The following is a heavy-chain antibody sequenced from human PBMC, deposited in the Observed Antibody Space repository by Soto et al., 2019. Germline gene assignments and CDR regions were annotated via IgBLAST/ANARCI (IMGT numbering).Heavy chain of an antibody. CDR2: VSASGRSR. V-gene: IGHV3-23*01. Sequence: EVQLLESGGGLVQPGGSLRLSCVGSGIEFSNYAMSWVRQAPGKGLEWVSIVSASGRSRYHADSVKGRFTISRDNSKNTLYLHMINLRAEDTAVYYCAKDGTWLDAYYDVWGQGTPVTVSS. D-gene: IGHD3-16*01. J-gene: IGHJ4*02. CDR1: GIEFSNYA. CDR3: AKDGTWLDAYYDV.